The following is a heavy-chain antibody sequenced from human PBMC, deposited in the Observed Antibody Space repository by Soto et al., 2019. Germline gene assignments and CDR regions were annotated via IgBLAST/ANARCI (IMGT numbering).Heavy chain of an antibody. CDR2: ISGSSSYI. D-gene: IGHD6-19*01. V-gene: IGHV3-21*01. CDR1: GFTFNSYT. J-gene: IGHJ6*02. CDR3: AREAVAVAAHGDYGMDV. Sequence: GGSLRLSCAASGFTFNSYTMNWVRQSPGKGLEWVSSISGSSSYIYYSDSLKGRFTISRDNAKNSLYLQMNSLRAKDTAVYYCAREAVAVAAHGDYGMDVWGQGTTVTVSS.